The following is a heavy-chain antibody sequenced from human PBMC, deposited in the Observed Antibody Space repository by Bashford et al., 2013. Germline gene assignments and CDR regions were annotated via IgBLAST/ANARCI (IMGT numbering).Heavy chain of an antibody. CDR2: IGGSGGAT. Sequence: GSLRLSCAASGFTFSSYAMTWVRQAPGKGLEWVSAIGGSGGATYYADSVKGRFTISRDNSKNTLYLQMNSLRAEDTAVYYCAKDSRAVGTITWGQGTQVTVSS. D-gene: IGHD1-26*01. CDR3: AKDSRAVGTIT. CDR1: GFTFSSYA. V-gene: IGHV3-23*01. J-gene: IGHJ5*02.